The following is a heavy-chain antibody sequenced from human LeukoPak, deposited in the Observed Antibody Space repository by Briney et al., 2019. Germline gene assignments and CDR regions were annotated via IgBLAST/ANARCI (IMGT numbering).Heavy chain of an antibody. Sequence: SLRVCCAAAGFTFSSYVMQKLGEASGLRLTPLAVISYDGSTQYYTDSVKGRFTISRDNSNNMLSLQMNSLKAEDTAVYYCAKGRMMATIMISFDYWGRGTLVTVSS. D-gene: IGHD5-24*01. V-gene: IGHV3-30*18. CDR2: ISYDGSTQ. CDR3: AKGRMMATIMISFDY. CDR1: GFTFSSYV. J-gene: IGHJ4*02.